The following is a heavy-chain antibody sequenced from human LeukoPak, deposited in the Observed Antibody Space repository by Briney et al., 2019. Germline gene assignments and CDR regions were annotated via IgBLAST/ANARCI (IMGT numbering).Heavy chain of an antibody. V-gene: IGHV4-59*01. CDR3: ASSSRGYGEVQV. Sequence: SETLSLSCTVSGGSISSYYWSWIRQPPGKGLEWYGYIYYSWNTNYNPTLKRRGTISVDTSKHQFSLKLSSVTAADTAVYYCASSSRGYGEVQVWGKGTTVTVSS. CDR1: GGSISSYY. J-gene: IGHJ6*04. D-gene: IGHD5-18*01. CDR2: IYYSWNT.